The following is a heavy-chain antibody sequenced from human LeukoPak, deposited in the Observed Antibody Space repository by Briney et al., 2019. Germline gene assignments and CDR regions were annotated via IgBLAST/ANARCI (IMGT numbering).Heavy chain of an antibody. J-gene: IGHJ4*02. V-gene: IGHV1-8*01. CDR2: MNPNSGNT. CDR1: GYTFTSYD. CDR3: ARVARKGYCSSTSCYDLGY. Sequence: ASVKVSCKASGYTFTSYDINWVRQATGQGLEWVGWMNPNSGNTGYAQKFQGRVTMTRNTSISTAYMELSSLRSEDTAVYYCARVARKGYCSSTSCYDLGYWGQGTLVTVSS. D-gene: IGHD2-2*01.